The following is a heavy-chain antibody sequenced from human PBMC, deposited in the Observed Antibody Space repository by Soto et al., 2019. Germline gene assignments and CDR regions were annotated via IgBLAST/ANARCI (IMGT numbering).Heavy chain of an antibody. D-gene: IGHD2-2*01. Sequence: SETLSLTCTVSGGSIRSSSNYWGWIRQPPGKGLEWIGSIYYSGNTYYNPSLKSRVTMSVNTSKNQFPLNLNSVTAADTAVYYCASGLVPTTYPHWFDPWGQGTLVTVSS. CDR3: ASGLVPTTYPHWFDP. V-gene: IGHV4-39*01. CDR2: IYYSGNT. J-gene: IGHJ5*02. CDR1: GGSIRSSSNY.